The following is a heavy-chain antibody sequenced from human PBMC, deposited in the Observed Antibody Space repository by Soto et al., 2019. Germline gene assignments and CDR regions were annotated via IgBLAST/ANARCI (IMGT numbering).Heavy chain of an antibody. Sequence: QLQLQESGSGLVKPSQTLSLICDVSGGSMNSAGYCWGWIRQPPGKCLEWIGYVHSRGDTFYNPSLMSRVTVSVDRSNDQFSLILRCVTAADTAVYYCASLGWVREIDYWGQGTLATVSS. CDR2: VHSRGDT. D-gene: IGHD3-10*01. CDR3: ASLGWVREIDY. V-gene: IGHV4-30-2*01. J-gene: IGHJ4*02. CDR1: GGSMNSAGYC.